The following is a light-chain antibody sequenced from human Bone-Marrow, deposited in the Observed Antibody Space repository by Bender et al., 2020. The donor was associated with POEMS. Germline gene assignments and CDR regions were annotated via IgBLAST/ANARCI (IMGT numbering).Light chain of an antibody. Sequence: QSALTQPASVSGSPGQSVTISCTGTSRDIGHHDHASWDHKHSPKSPKLLIYDGNNRPSGVPYHFSGSKSLNTASLTISGLRTEDEGDYYCASSTTSSSLVIGGGTRLTVL. CDR1: SRDIGHHDH. V-gene: IGLV2-14*03. CDR3: ASSTTSSSLV. CDR2: DGN. J-gene: IGLJ2*01.